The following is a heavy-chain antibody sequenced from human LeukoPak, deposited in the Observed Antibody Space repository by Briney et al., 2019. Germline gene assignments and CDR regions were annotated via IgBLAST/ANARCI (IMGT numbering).Heavy chain of an antibody. D-gene: IGHD1-26*01. J-gene: IGHJ4*02. V-gene: IGHV1-69*04. CDR1: GGTFSSYA. Sequence: SVKVSCKASGGTFSSYAISWVRQTPGQGLEWMGRIIRIFGIANYAQKFQGRVTITADKSTSTAYMELSSLRSEDTAVYYCAREEELLSTDYWGQGTLVTVSS. CDR3: AREEELLSTDY. CDR2: IIRIFGIA.